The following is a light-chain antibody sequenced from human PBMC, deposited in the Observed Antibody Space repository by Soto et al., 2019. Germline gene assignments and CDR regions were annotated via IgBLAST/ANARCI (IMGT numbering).Light chain of an antibody. CDR2: EVS. CDR1: SSDVGGYNF. CDR3: SSYTNSSTLVG. Sequence: QSVLTQPASVSGSPGQSITISCTGTSSDVGGYNFVSWYQHHPGKAPKLIIYEVSNRPSGVSNRFSASKSGNTASLTISGLQAEDEADYYCSSYTNSSTLVGFGGGPKLTVL. V-gene: IGLV2-14*01. J-gene: IGLJ2*01.